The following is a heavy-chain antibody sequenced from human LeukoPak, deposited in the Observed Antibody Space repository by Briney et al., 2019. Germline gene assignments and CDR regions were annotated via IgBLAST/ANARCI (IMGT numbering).Heavy chain of an antibody. J-gene: IGHJ4*02. CDR3: ARVGWEGYFDY. CDR1: GYTFTSYY. Sequence: ASVKVSCKASGYTFTSYYMHWVRQAPGQGLEWMGIINPSGGSTSYAQKFQGRVTMTRDMSTSTVYMELSSLRSEDTAVYYCARVGWEGYFDYWGQGTLVTVSS. D-gene: IGHD1-26*01. CDR2: INPSGGST. V-gene: IGHV1-46*01.